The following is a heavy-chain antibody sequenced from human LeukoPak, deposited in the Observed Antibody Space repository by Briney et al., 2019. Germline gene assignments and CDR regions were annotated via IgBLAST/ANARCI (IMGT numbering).Heavy chain of an antibody. J-gene: IGHJ3*02. CDR1: GFTVSSNY. D-gene: IGHD5-24*01. CDR2: IYSGGST. Sequence: PGGSLRLSCAASGFTVSSNYMSWVRQAPGKGLEWVSVIYSGGSTYYADSVKGRFTISRDNSKNTLYLQMNSLRAEDTAVYYCARERWLLTLDAFDIWGQGTMVTVSS. V-gene: IGHV3-53*01. CDR3: ARERWLLTLDAFDI.